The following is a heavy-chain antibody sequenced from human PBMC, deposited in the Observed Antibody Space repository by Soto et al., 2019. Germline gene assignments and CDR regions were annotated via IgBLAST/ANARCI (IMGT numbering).Heavy chain of an antibody. J-gene: IGHJ6*02. CDR3: ARDSKNRQDGMDV. Sequence: GGSLRLSCEGSGFTFSSYSINWVRQAPGKGLEWVSSISVIGDYTFYADSVKGRFTISRDSAKNSLFLQMDSLRAEDTAVYFCARDSKNRQDGMDVWGQGTTVTSP. CDR2: ISVIGDYT. CDR1: GFTFSSYS. D-gene: IGHD4-4*01. V-gene: IGHV3-21*01.